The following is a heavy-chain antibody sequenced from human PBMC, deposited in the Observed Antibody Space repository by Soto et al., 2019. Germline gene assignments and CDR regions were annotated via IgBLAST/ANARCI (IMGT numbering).Heavy chain of an antibody. CDR1: GGSISSYY. J-gene: IGHJ4*02. CDR2: IYYSGST. V-gene: IGHV4-59*01. CDR3: ARDHPHSYGVYYFDY. Sequence: SETLSLTCTVSGGSISSYYWSWIRQPPGKGLEWIGYIYYSGSTNYNPSLKSRVTISVDTSKNQVSLKVNSVTAADTAVYYCARDHPHSYGVYYFDYWGQGTPVTVSS. D-gene: IGHD5-18*01.